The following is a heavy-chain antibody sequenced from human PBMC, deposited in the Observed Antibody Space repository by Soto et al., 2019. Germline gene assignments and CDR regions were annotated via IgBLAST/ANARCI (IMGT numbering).Heavy chain of an antibody. CDR2: IYYSGST. Sequence: SETLSLTCTVSGGSISSSSYYWGWIRQPPGKGLEWIGSIYYSGSTYYNPSLKSRVTISVDTSKNQFSLKLSSVTAADTAVYYCARHPSSSSVKVDYWGQGTLVTGSS. CDR1: GGSISSSSYY. V-gene: IGHV4-39*01. J-gene: IGHJ4*02. CDR3: ARHPSSSSVKVDY. D-gene: IGHD6-6*01.